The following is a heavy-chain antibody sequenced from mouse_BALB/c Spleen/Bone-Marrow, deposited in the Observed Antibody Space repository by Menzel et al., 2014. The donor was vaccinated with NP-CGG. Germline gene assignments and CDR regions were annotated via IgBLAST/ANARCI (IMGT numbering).Heavy chain of an antibody. CDR3: ARDDYYAMDY. V-gene: IGHV7-3*02. Sequence: EVMLVESGGGLVQPGGSLRLSCATSGFTFTDYYMSWVRQPPGKALEWLGFIRNKANGYTTEYSASVKGRFTISRDNSQSILYLQMNALRAEDSATYYCARDDYYAMDYRGQGTSVTVSS. CDR2: IRNKANGYTT. J-gene: IGHJ4*01. CDR1: GFTFTDYY.